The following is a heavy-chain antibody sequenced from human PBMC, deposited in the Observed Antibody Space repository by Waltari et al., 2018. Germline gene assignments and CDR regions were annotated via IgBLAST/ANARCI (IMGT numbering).Heavy chain of an antibody. V-gene: IGHV3-74*03. Sequence: EVQLVESGGGLVQPGGSLRLSCAASGFRFSNYLMHWVRQVPGKGLEWVSRITNDGSGTMYADSVKGRFTISRDNAKNTLFLEMNSLRVEDTAVYYCVKEAPARGDWYLDLWGRGTLLAVSS. CDR1: GFRFSNYL. D-gene: IGHD2-2*01. CDR3: VKEAPARGDWYLDL. CDR2: ITNDGSGT. J-gene: IGHJ2*01.